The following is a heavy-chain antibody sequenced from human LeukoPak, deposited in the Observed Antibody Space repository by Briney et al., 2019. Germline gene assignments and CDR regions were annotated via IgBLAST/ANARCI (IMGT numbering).Heavy chain of an antibody. Sequence: GGSLRLSCSVSGLTLTRHGMNWVRQAPGKGLEWVSGLSGSGGRKQSTESVKGRFTISRDDARSSLYLQMNSLRVEDTAVYYCVRDDKWSFDSWGQGALVTVSS. V-gene: IGHV3-23*01. CDR1: GLTLTRHG. D-gene: IGHD2-8*01. J-gene: IGHJ4*02. CDR3: VRDDKWSFDS. CDR2: LSGSGGRK.